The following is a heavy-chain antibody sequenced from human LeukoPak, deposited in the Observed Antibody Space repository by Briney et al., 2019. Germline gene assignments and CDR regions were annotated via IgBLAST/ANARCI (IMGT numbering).Heavy chain of an antibody. CDR3: AKTHLYYYDSSGYSPFDY. J-gene: IGHJ4*02. CDR2: ISGDGGRT. CDR1: GFTFDDYA. D-gene: IGHD3-22*01. Sequence: GGSLRLSCAASGFTFDDYAMHWVRQAPGKGLEWVSLISGDGGRTYYADSVKGRFTHSRDNSKNSLYLQMNSLRTEDTALYYCAKTHLYYYDSSGYSPFDYRGQGTLVTVSS. V-gene: IGHV3-43*02.